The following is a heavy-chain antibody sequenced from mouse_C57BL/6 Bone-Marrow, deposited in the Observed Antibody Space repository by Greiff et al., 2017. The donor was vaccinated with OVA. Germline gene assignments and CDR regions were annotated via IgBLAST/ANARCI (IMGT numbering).Heavy chain of an antibody. CDR3: ARGENWNRGAMDY. Sequence: EVKLVVSGGGLVKPGGFLKLSCAASGFTFSDYGMHWVRQAPEKGLEWVAYISSGSSTIYYADTVKGRFTISRDNAKNTLFLQMTSLRSEDTAMYYCARGENWNRGAMDYWGQGTSVTVCS. J-gene: IGHJ4*01. CDR1: GFTFSDYG. D-gene: IGHD4-1*01. V-gene: IGHV5-17*01. CDR2: ISSGSSTI.